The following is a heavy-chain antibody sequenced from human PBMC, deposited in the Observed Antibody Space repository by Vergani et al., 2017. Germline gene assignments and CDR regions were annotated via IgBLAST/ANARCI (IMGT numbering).Heavy chain of an antibody. V-gene: IGHV1-2*02. D-gene: IGHD3-16*01. J-gene: IGHJ4*02. CDR3: TSFPTETSEYYDSTGYYHRFFEK. CDR2: INPKNGLT. Sequence: QVQLVQSGAEVKSPGASVKVSCKASGYTFTGYYLHWVRLAPGQGLEWMGWINPKNGLTKYAQRFQGRVSLTRDTSITTAFMELSSLRSDDTAMYYCTSFPTETSEYYDSTGYYHRFFEKWGQGTLVTVSS. CDR1: GYTFTGYY.